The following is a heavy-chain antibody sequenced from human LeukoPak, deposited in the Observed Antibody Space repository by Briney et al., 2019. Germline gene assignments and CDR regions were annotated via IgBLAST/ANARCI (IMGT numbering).Heavy chain of an antibody. D-gene: IGHD3-16*02. Sequence: SETLSLTCTVSGGSISSYYWSWIRQPPGKGLGWIGYIYYSGSTNYNPSLKSRVTISVDTSKNQFSLKLSSVTAADTAVYYCARYVWGSYPTFEDYWGQGTLVTVSS. CDR2: IYYSGST. J-gene: IGHJ4*02. CDR3: ARYVWGSYPTFEDY. CDR1: GGSISSYY. V-gene: IGHV4-59*01.